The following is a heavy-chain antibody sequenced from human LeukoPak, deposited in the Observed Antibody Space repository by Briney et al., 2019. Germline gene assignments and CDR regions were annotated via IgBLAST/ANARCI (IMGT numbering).Heavy chain of an antibody. Sequence: PSETLSLTCTVSGGSISSYYWSWIRQPPGKGLEWIGYIYTSGSTNYNPSLKSRVTISVDTSKNQFSLKLSSVTAADTAVYYCARGADDSSGYYYDYYYYYYMDVWGKGTTVTVSS. J-gene: IGHJ6*03. D-gene: IGHD3-22*01. CDR2: IYTSGST. CDR3: ARGADDSSGYYYDYYYYYYMDV. CDR1: GGSISSYY. V-gene: IGHV4-4*09.